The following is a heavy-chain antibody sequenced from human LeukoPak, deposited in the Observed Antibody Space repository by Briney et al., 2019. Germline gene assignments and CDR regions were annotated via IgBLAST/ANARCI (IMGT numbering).Heavy chain of an antibody. CDR3: ARHVGGYSYGWNAFDI. Sequence: PSETLSLTCTVSGGSISSSSYYWGWIRQPPGKGLEWIGSIYYSESTYYNPSLKSRVTISVDTSKNQFSLKLSSVTAADTAVYYCARHVGGYSYGWNAFDIWGQGTMVTVSS. CDR2: IYYSEST. V-gene: IGHV4-39*01. J-gene: IGHJ3*02. CDR1: GGSISSSSYY. D-gene: IGHD5-18*01.